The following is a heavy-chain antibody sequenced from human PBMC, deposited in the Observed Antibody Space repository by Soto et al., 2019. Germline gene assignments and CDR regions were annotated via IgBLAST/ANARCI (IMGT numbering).Heavy chain of an antibody. CDR2: IWSDSRNE. J-gene: IGHJ4*02. D-gene: IGHD3-16*01. V-gene: IGHV3-33*01. Sequence: QVHLAESGGGVVQPGRFLRLSCVASGFRFGDSGMHWVRQAPGKGLEWVAGIWSDSRNEHHADSMEGRFTISRDNSRNTVYLQSIGLRAEGPALDSCLRSNRHSTASGWGGGFDYWGQGALVTVSS. CDR1: GFRFGDSG. CDR3: LRSNRHSTASGWGGGFDY.